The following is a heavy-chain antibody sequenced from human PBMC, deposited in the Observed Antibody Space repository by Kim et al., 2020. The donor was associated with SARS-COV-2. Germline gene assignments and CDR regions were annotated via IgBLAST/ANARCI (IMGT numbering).Heavy chain of an antibody. CDR2: IIPIFGTA. Sequence: SVKVSCKASGGTFSSYAISWVRQAPGQGLEWMGGIIPIFGTANYAQKFQGRVTITADESTSTAYMELSSLRSEDTAVYYCARDKVPTRYGERHESGKLDYWGQGTLVTVSS. CDR1: GGTFSSYA. V-gene: IGHV1-69*13. CDR3: ARDKVPTRYGERHESGKLDY. D-gene: IGHD4-17*01. J-gene: IGHJ4*02.